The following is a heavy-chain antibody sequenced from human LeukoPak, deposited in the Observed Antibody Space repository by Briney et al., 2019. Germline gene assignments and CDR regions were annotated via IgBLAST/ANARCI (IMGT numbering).Heavy chain of an antibody. V-gene: IGHV4-59*08. J-gene: IGHJ4*02. CDR2: VYYNGNT. D-gene: IGHD6-19*01. CDR1: GGSISTYY. CDR3: ARRVAVTARYYFDF. Sequence: SETLSLTCTVSGGSISTYYWGWIRQPPGKGLEWIGYVYYNGNTNYNPSLKSRVTISVDTSKNQFSLKLSSVTAADTAVYFCARRVAVTARYYFDFWGQGTLVTVSS.